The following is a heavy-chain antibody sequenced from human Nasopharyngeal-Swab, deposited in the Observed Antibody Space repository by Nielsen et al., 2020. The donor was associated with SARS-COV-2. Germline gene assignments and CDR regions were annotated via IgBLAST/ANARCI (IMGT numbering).Heavy chain of an antibody. V-gene: IGHV3-9*01. CDR1: GFTFDDYA. J-gene: IGHJ4*02. CDR3: ARGGGSYLHFDY. Sequence: SCAASGFTFDDYAMHWVRQAPGKGLEWVSGISWNSGSIGYADSVKGRFTISRDNAKNSLYLQMNSLRAEDTAVYYCARGGGSYLHFDYWGQGTLVTVSS. D-gene: IGHD1-26*01. CDR2: ISWNSGSI.